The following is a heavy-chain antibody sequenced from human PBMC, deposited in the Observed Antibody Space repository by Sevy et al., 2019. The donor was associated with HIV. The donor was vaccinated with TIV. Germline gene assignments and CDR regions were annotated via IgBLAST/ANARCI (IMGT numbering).Heavy chain of an antibody. CDR2: IVVGSGNT. V-gene: IGHV1-58*01. J-gene: IGHJ3*02. CDR1: GFTFTSSA. Sequence: ASVKVSCKASGFTFTSSAVQWVRQARGQRLEWIGWIVVGSGNTNYAQKFQERVTITRDMSTSTAYMELSSLRSEDTAMYYCAAVAIVGATFDAFDIWGQGTMVTVSS. CDR3: AAVAIVGATFDAFDI. D-gene: IGHD1-26*01.